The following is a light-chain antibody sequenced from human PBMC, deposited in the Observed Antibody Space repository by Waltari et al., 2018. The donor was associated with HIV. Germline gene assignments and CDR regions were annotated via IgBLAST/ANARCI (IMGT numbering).Light chain of an antibody. J-gene: IGLJ3*02. CDR1: SSDVGGYNY. CDR3: SSYAGSNNWV. CDR2: EVS. V-gene: IGLV2-8*01. Sequence: QSALPQPPSASGSPGQSVTISCTGTSSDVGGYNYVSWYQQHPGKAPQHMIYEVSQRPSGVPNRFSGSKSGNTASLTVSGLQTEDEANYYCSSYAGSNNWVFGGGTNLTVL.